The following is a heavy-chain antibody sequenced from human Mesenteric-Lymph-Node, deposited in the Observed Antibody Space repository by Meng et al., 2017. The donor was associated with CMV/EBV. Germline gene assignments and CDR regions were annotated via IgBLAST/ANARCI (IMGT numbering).Heavy chain of an antibody. V-gene: IGHV3-74*01. CDR1: GFTFSNYW. CDR3: AKHGSPRRRSSGAYYYYYGMDV. D-gene: IGHD6-19*01. CDR2: IDSDGSST. Sequence: GGSLRLSCAASGFTFSNYWMHWVRQVPGKGLVWVSRIDSDGSSTYYADSVKGRFTISRDNSKNTLYLQMNSLRAEDTAVYYCAKHGSPRRRSSGAYYYYYGMDVWGQGTTVTVSS. J-gene: IGHJ6*02.